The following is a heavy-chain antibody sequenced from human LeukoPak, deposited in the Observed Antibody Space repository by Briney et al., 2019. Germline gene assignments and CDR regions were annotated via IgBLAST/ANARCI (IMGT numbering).Heavy chain of an antibody. CDR1: GFTFSSYA. J-gene: IGHJ4*02. Sequence: GGSLRLSCAASGFTFSSYAMHWVRQAPGKGLEYVSAISSNGGSTYYANSVKGRFTISRDNSKNTLYLQMGSLRAEDMAVYYGASVGGYSGYDLDYWGQGTLVTVSS. V-gene: IGHV3-64*01. CDR3: ASVGGYSGYDLDY. D-gene: IGHD5-12*01. CDR2: ISSNGGST.